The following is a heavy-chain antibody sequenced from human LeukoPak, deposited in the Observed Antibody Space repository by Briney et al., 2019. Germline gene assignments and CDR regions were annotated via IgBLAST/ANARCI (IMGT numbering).Heavy chain of an antibody. CDR2: ISGSGGST. CDR3: AKDRSHYFDY. CDR1: GFTFSSYA. Sequence: GGSLRLSCAASGFTFSSYAMSWDRQAPGKGLEWVSAISGSGGSTYYADSVKGRFTISRDNSKNTLYLQMNSLRAEDTAIYYCAKDRSHYFDYWGQGTLVTVSS. V-gene: IGHV3-23*01. J-gene: IGHJ4*02.